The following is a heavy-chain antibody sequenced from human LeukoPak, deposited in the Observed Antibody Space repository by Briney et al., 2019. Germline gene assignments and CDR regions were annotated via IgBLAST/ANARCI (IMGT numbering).Heavy chain of an antibody. V-gene: IGHV4-59*08. CDR1: GGSISSYN. D-gene: IGHD3-9*01. J-gene: IGHJ6*02. CDR3: ARHFDWYSEGGYYYGMDV. CDR2: IYYSGST. Sequence: SETLSLTCTVSGGSISSYNWSWIRQPPGKGLEWIGYIYYSGSTNYNPSLKSRVTISVDTSKNQFSLKLSSVTAADTAVYYCARHFDWYSEGGYYYGMDVWGQGTTVTVSS.